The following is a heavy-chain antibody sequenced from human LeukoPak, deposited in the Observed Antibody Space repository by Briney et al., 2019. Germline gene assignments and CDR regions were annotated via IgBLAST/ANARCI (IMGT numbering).Heavy chain of an antibody. V-gene: IGHV3-7*01. D-gene: IGHD2-8*01. CDR3: ARVAYAIFHYFDY. CDR1: GFTFSRYW. Sequence: PGGSLRLSCAASGFTFSRYWMSWVRQSPGKGLEWVANIKQDGSEKYYVDSVKGRFTISRDNAKNSLYLQMNSLRAEDTAVYCCARVAYAIFHYFDYWGQGTLVTVSS. CDR2: IKQDGSEK. J-gene: IGHJ4*02.